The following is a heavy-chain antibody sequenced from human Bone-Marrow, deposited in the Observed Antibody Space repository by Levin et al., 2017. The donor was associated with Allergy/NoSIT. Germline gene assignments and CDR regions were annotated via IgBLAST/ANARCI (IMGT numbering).Heavy chain of an antibody. CDR2: IDWDDDK. Sequence: ESGPTLVKPTQTLTLTCTFSGFSLSTSGMCVSWIRQPPGKALEWLALIDWDDDKYYSTSLKTRLTISKDTSKNQVVLTMTNMDPVDTATYYCARMPEYSSSSQTGYYYYGMDVWGQGTTVTVSS. CDR3: ARMPEYSSSSQTGYYYYGMDV. V-gene: IGHV2-70*01. J-gene: IGHJ6*02. D-gene: IGHD6-6*01. CDR1: GFSLSTSGMC.